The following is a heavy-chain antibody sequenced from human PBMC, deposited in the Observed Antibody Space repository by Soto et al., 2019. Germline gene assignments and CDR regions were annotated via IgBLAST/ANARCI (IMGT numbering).Heavy chain of an antibody. CDR3: AKDTDYYDSSGPFDY. CDR1: GFTFSSYA. D-gene: IGHD3-22*01. J-gene: IGHJ4*02. Sequence: GGSLRLSCAASGFTFSSYAMSWVRQAPGKGLEWVSAISGSGGSTYYADSVKGRFTISRDNSKNTLYLQMNSLRAEDTAVYYCAKDTDYYDSSGPFDYWGQGTLVTVSS. V-gene: IGHV3-23*01. CDR2: ISGSGGST.